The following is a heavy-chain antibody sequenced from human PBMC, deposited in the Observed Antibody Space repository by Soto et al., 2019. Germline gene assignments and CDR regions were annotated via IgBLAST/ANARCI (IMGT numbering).Heavy chain of an antibody. CDR2: INHSGST. J-gene: IGHJ6*02. CDR3: ERGEGNWNYGYYYYGMDV. Sequence: PSETLSLTCAFYGWSFSGYYWCWIRQPPGKGLEWIGEINHSGSTNYNPSLKSRVTISVDTSKNQFSLKLSSVTAADTAVYYCERGEGNWNYGYYYYGMDVWGQGTTVT. V-gene: IGHV4-34*01. D-gene: IGHD1-7*01. CDR1: GWSFSGYY.